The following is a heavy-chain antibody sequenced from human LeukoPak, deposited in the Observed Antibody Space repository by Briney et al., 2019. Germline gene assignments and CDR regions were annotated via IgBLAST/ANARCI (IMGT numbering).Heavy chain of an antibody. V-gene: IGHV1-18*01. D-gene: IGHD3-16*01. CDR1: DYRFTTYG. CDR2: IAGNNGNA. CDR3: ARGTWGYFFDY. Sequence: ASVKVSCKASDYRFTTYGVSWVRQAPGQGPEWVGWIAGNNGNAKYAQKLQGRVTMTTDTSTSTAYMELRSLRSDDTAVYYCARGTWGYFFDYWGQGTLVTVSS. J-gene: IGHJ4*02.